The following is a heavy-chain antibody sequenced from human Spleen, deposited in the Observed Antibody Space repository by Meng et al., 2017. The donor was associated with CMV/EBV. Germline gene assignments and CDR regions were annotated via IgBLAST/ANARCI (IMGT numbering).Heavy chain of an antibody. D-gene: IGHD2-8*02. CDR2: VIHSGYT. CDR1: GGSFSGYH. V-gene: IGHV4-34*12. Sequence: GGSFSGYHWSWIRQPPGKGLEWIGEVIHSGYTHYNPSLKSRVTISLDTSKNQFSLKLSSVTAADTAVYFCARIHPMGDPVLEAYFDYWGQGTLVTVSS. CDR3: ARIHPMGDPVLEAYFDY. J-gene: IGHJ4*02.